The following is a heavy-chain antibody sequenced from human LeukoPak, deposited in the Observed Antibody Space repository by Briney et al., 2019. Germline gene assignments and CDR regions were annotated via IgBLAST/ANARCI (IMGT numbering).Heavy chain of an antibody. Sequence: LGESLKISCKSSGYSFTSYWIGWVRQMPGKGLEWMGTIFPGDPDTRYNPSFQGQVTISADKSISTAYLQWSSLKASDTAMYYCTRRLVAVSGPFDYWGQGTLVTVSS. J-gene: IGHJ4*02. D-gene: IGHD6-19*01. CDR2: IFPGDPDT. CDR3: TRRLVAVSGPFDY. V-gene: IGHV5-51*01. CDR1: GYSFTSYW.